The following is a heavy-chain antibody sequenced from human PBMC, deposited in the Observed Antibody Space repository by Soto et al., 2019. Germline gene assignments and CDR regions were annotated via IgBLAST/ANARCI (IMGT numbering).Heavy chain of an antibody. CDR1: GGSVSSGGCY. CDR3: ASHLGVATITGPGYGDPGTPI. D-gene: IGHD5-12*01. Sequence: SETLCLTCTVAGGSVSSGGCYWSWIRQPPGKGLEWIGYIYYSGSTNYNPSLKSRVTISVDTSKNQFSLKLSSVTAADTAVYYCASHLGVATITGPGYGDPGTPIWGQGTLVTVSS. V-gene: IGHV4-61*08. CDR2: IYYSGST. J-gene: IGHJ4*02.